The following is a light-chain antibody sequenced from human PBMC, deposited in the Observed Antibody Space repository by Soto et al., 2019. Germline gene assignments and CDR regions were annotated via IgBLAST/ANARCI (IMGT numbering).Light chain of an antibody. Sequence: AIQVTQSPSSLSASVGDRVTITCRTSQGIRSALGWYQQKPGKVPKLLIYAASTLRSGVPSRFSGSGSGRDFTLTISSLQPEDFATYYCLQDYSYFWAFGQGTKVEIK. V-gene: IGKV1-6*01. CDR2: AAS. CDR1: QGIRSA. J-gene: IGKJ1*01. CDR3: LQDYSYFWA.